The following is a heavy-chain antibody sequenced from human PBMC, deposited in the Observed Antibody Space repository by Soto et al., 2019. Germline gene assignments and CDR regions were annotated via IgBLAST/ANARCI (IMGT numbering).Heavy chain of an antibody. CDR2: IGTSGKTI. Sequence: EVQLVESGGGLVQAGGSLRLFCAVSGFTFSSYEMNWVRQAPGKGLEWVSYIGTSGKTIYYADSVRGRFTISRDNAKNSLYLQMNSLRAEDTAVYFCARDQASYSGKFDYGLDVWGRGTTVTVSS. CDR3: ARDQASYSGKFDYGLDV. J-gene: IGHJ6*02. CDR1: GFTFSSYE. V-gene: IGHV3-48*03. D-gene: IGHD4-4*01.